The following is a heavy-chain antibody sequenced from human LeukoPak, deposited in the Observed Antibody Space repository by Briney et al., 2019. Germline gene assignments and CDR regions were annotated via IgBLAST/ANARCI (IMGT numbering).Heavy chain of an antibody. CDR1: GGSISSGGYY. Sequence: SETLSLTCTVSGGSISSGGYYWSWIRQHPGKGLEWIGYIYYSGSTYYNPSLKSRVTISVDTSKNQFSLKVSSVTAADTAVYYCARHSWELLWYIDLWGRGTLVTVSS. CDR2: IYYSGST. V-gene: IGHV4-31*03. J-gene: IGHJ2*01. CDR3: ARHSWELLWYIDL. D-gene: IGHD1-26*01.